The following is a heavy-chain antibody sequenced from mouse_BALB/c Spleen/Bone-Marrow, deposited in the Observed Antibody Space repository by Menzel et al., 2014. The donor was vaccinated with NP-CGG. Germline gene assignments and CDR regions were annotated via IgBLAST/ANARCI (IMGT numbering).Heavy chain of an antibody. CDR1: GFNFSSYW. CDR2: INPDSNTI. Sequence: EVKLMASGGGLVQPGGSLKLSCAASGFNFSSYWMRWVRQAPGKGLEWVGDINPDSNTINYTPSLKDKFIISRDSARNTPYLQMSNVTSEDTAIENPESYGYSRHYAYRGQGTLVTVAA. J-gene: IGHJ3*01. V-gene: IGHV4-1*02. CDR3: ESYGYSRHYAY. D-gene: IGHD1-2*01.